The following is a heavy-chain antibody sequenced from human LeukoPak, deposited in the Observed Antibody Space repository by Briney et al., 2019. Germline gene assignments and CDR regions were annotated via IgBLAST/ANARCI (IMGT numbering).Heavy chain of an antibody. J-gene: IGHJ4*02. CDR1: GFTFSSYA. CDR2: ISSRSTYI. V-gene: IGHV3-21*01. CDR3: AREPTAMIL. D-gene: IGHD5-18*01. Sequence: GGSLRPSCAASGFTFSSYAMNWVRQTPGKGLEWVSSISSRSTYIYYADSVKGRFTISRDNAKNSLYLQMNSLRAEDTAVYYCAREPTAMILWGQGTLVTVSS.